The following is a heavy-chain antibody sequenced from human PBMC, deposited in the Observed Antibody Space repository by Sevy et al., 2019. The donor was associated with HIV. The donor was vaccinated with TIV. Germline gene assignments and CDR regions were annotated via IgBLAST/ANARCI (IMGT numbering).Heavy chain of an antibody. V-gene: IGHV3-30-3*01. CDR2: ISYDGGNK. CDR3: ARGDDCTSTSCYSWDKIYHQYGLDV. CDR1: GFSLTYFA. D-gene: IGHD2-2*01. Sequence: GGSLRLSCAASGFSLTYFALHWVRQAPGKGMEWVVVISYDGGNKYYADSVKGRFTISRDNSKNTLVLQMNNLRAEDTAIYYCARGDDCTSTSCYSWDKIYHQYGLDVWGQGTTVTVSS. J-gene: IGHJ6*02.